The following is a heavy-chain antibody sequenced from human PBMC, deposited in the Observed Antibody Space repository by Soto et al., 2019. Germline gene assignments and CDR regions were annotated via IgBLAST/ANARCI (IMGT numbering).Heavy chain of an antibody. CDR2: ISASGGGT. V-gene: IGHV3-23*01. CDR3: AKRGRGVPAAMPFDY. J-gene: IGHJ4*02. D-gene: IGHD2-2*01. CDR1: GFTFSSYA. Sequence: EVQLLESGGGLVQPGGSLRLSCAASGFTFSSYALSWVRQAPGKGLEWVSAISASGGGTYYADSVKGRFAISRDNSKNTRYLQVNSRRAEDTAVYHCAKRGRGVPAAMPFDYWGQGTLVTVSS.